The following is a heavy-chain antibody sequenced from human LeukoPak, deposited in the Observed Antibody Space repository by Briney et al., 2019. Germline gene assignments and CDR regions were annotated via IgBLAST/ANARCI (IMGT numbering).Heavy chain of an antibody. CDR2: ISGSGGST. D-gene: IGHD2-2*02. J-gene: IGHJ4*02. CDR3: AKEGGYCSSTSCYTVNYFDY. CDR1: GFTFSNYA. Sequence: GGSLRLSCAASGFTFSNYAMSWVRQAPGKGLEWVSAISGSGGSTYYADSVKGRFTISRDNSKNTLYLQMNSLRAEDTAVYYCAKEGGYCSSTSCYTVNYFDYWGQGTLVTVSS. V-gene: IGHV3-23*01.